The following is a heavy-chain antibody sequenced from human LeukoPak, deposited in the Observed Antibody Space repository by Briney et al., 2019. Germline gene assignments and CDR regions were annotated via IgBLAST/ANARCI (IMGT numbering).Heavy chain of an antibody. D-gene: IGHD3-3*01. J-gene: IGHJ3*02. CDR3: AKDLIEFDVLRFLEWLHDAFDI. CDR2: ISGSGGST. CDR1: GFTFSSYA. Sequence: GSLRLSCAASGFTFSSYAMSWVRQAPGKGLEWVSAISGSGGSTYYADSVKGRFTISRDNSKNTLYLQMNSLRAEDTAVYYCAKDLIEFDVLRFLEWLHDAFDIWGQGTMVTVSS. V-gene: IGHV3-23*01.